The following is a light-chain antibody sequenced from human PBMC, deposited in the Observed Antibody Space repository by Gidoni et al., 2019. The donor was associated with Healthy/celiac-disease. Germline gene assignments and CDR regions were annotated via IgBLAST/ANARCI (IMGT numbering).Light chain of an antibody. V-gene: IGKV4-1*01. CDR1: QSVLYSSNNKNY. J-gene: IGKJ1*01. CDR3: QQYYSTPQT. Sequence: DIVMTQSTDSLAVSLGERATINCKSSQSVLYSSNNKNYLAWYQQKPGQPPTLLIYWASTRESGVPDRFSGSGSGTDFTLTISSLQAEDVAVYYCQQYYSTPQTFGQGTKVEIK. CDR2: WAS.